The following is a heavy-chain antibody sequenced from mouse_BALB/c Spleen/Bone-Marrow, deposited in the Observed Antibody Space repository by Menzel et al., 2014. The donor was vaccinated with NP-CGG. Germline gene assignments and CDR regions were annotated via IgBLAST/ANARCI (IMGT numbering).Heavy chain of an antibody. J-gene: IGHJ3*01. CDR2: IDPANGNT. CDR1: GFNIKDTY. D-gene: IGHD1-1*01. V-gene: IGHV14-3*02. Sequence: VQLQQSGAELVKPGASVKLSCTASGFNIKDTYMHWVKQRPEQGLEWIGRIDPANGNTKYDPKFQGKATITADTSSNTAYLQRSSLTSEDTAVYYCAAYYCGSSYGFAYWGQGTLVTVSA. CDR3: AAYYCGSSYGFAY.